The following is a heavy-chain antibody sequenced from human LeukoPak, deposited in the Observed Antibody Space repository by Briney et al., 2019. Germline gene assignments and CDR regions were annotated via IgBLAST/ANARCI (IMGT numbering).Heavy chain of an antibody. D-gene: IGHD3-22*01. Sequence: SETLSLTCTVSGGSISSYYWSWIRQPPGKGLEWIGYIYYSGGTNYNPSLKSRVTISVDTSKNQFSLKLSSVTAADTAVYYCARGTNYDSSGYGYFDYWGQGTLVTLSS. V-gene: IGHV4-59*01. J-gene: IGHJ4*02. CDR1: GGSISSYY. CDR3: ARGTNYDSSGYGYFDY. CDR2: IYYSGGT.